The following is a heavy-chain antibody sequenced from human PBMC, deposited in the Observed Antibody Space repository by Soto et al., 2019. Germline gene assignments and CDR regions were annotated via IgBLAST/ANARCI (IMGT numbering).Heavy chain of an antibody. CDR2: INHSGST. CDR3: ARGLEYYDSSGYRGYGMDV. D-gene: IGHD3-22*01. Sequence: SETLSLTCAVYGGSFSGYYWSWIRQPPGKGLEWIGEINHSGSTNYNPSLKSRVTISVDTSKDQFSLKLSSVTAADTAVYYCARGLEYYDSSGYRGYGMDVWGQGTTVTVSS. V-gene: IGHV4-34*01. J-gene: IGHJ6*02. CDR1: GGSFSGYY.